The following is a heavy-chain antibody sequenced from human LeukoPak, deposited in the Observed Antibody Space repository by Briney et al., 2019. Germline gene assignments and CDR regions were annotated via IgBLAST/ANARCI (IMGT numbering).Heavy chain of an antibody. J-gene: IGHJ3*02. CDR1: GGSISSYY. CDR3: ARLFYNGSAFDI. V-gene: IGHV4-59*08. D-gene: IGHD2-8*01. Sequence: SETLSLTCTVSGGSISSYYWSWIRQPPGPELEWIGYIYYSGSTNYNPSLKSRVTISVDTSKNQFSLKLSSVTAADTAVYYCARLFYNGSAFDIWGQGTMVTVSS. CDR2: IYYSGST.